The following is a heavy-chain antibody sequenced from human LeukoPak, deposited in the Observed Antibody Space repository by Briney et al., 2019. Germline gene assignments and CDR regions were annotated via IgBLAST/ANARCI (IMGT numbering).Heavy chain of an antibody. V-gene: IGHV1-46*01. CDR3: ARAHPSGWFDF. CDR1: GYTFSSYY. Sequence: GASVKVSCKASGYTFSSYYIHWVRQAPGQGLEWMGIINPSGGSTSYAQKFQGRVTMIRDTSTSTVYMELSSLRSEDTAVYHCARAHPSGWFDFWGQGTLVTVSS. D-gene: IGHD3-10*01. CDR2: INPSGGST. J-gene: IGHJ5*01.